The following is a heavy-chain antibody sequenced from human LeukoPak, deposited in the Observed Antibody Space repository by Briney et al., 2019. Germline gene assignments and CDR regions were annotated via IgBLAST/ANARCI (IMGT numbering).Heavy chain of an antibody. CDR1: GYTFTSYD. D-gene: IGHD3-10*01. CDR3: ARTYYGSGSPPYYFDY. V-gene: IGHV1-8*01. J-gene: IGHJ4*02. Sequence: GASVKVSCKASGYTFTSYDINWVRQATGQGLEWMGWMNPNSGNTGYAQKFQGRVTMTRNTSISTAYMELSSLRSEDTAVYYCARTYYGSGSPPYYFDYWGQGTLVTVSS. CDR2: MNPNSGNT.